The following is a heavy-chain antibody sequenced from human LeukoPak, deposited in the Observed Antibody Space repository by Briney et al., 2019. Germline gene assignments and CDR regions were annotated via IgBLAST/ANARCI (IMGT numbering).Heavy chain of an antibody. CDR1: RFAFRNYA. CDR3: GKDPNGNFIGAFDF. D-gene: IGHD4-23*01. CDR2: ISADGGDI. V-gene: IGHV3-23*01. J-gene: IGHJ3*01. Sequence: GGSLRLSCAASRFAFRNYAMTWIRQAPERGLEWVSSISADGGDIKYTDSAKGRFTISRDNSKGTLYLQMDSLRVEDTAVYYCGKDPNGNFIGAFDFWGQGTMVTVSS.